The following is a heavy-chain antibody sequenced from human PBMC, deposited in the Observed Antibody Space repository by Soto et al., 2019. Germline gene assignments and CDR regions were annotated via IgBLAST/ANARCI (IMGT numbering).Heavy chain of an antibody. CDR3: ASVEGGFDI. CDR1: GFTFSYYS. Sequence: EVQLVESGGGLVQPGGSLRLSCAASGFTFSYYSMNWVRQAPGKGLEWLSYISTSGSTKYYADTVKGRFTISRDNANNALYLQMSSLRDGDTSVYYCASVEGGFDIWGGGTMVTVSS. J-gene: IGHJ3*02. V-gene: IGHV3-48*02. CDR2: ISTSGSTK. D-gene: IGHD3-16*01.